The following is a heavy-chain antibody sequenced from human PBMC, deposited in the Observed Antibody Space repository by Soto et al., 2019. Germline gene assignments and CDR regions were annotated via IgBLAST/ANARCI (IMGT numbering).Heavy chain of an antibody. CDR3: ARGLESSTGWHYFDY. J-gene: IGHJ4*02. Sequence: QVRLVQSGPEVRKPGFSVKVSCKASGGTFSTSAISWVRQAPGQGLEWMGGIVPIFGPEKYAPKFQGRVTSTADESTNTFYMELASLRSEDTAVYYCARGLESSTGWHYFDYWGQGTLVTVSS. D-gene: IGHD2-8*02. CDR2: IVPIFGPE. V-gene: IGHV1-69*01. CDR1: GGTFSTSA.